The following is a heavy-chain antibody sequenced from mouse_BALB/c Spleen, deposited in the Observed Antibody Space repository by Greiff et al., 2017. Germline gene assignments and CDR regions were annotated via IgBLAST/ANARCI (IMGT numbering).Heavy chain of an antibody. CDR2: ISDGGSYT. CDR3: ARDYYGSRYFDV. J-gene: IGHJ1*01. D-gene: IGHD1-1*01. V-gene: IGHV5-4*02. Sequence: EVQRVESGGGLVQPGGSRKLSCAASGFTFSDYYMYWVRQTPEKRLEWVATISDGGSYTYYPDSVNGRFTISRDNAKNNLYLQMSSLKSEDTAMYYCARDYYGSRYFDVWGAGTTVTVSS. CDR1: GFTFSDYY.